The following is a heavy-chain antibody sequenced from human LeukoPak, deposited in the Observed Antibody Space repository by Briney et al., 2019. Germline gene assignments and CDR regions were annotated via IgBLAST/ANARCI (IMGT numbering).Heavy chain of an antibody. CDR3: TTYDYGDYYFFYGMDV. V-gene: IGHV3-15*01. J-gene: IGHJ6*02. Sequence: PGESLRLSCAASGFTFSNAWMSWVRQVPGKGLEWVGRISRKTDGGTIDYGAAVKGRFTISRDDSKNTLYLQMDSLKSEDTAVCYCTTYDYGDYYFFYGMDVWGQGTTVTVSS. CDR2: ISRKTDGGTI. CDR1: GFTFSNAW. D-gene: IGHD4-17*01.